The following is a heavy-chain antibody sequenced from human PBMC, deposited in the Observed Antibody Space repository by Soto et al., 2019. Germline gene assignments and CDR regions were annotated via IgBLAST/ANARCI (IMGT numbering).Heavy chain of an antibody. CDR1: GYTFTSYG. V-gene: IGHV1-18*01. J-gene: IGHJ2*01. Sequence: GASVKVSCKASGYTFTSYGISWVRQAPGQGLEWMGWISAYNGNTNYAQKLQGRVTMTTDTSTSTAYKELRSLRSDDTAVYYCARDGLLRYFDLWGRGTLVTVSS. CDR3: ARDGLLRYFDL. D-gene: IGHD3-9*01. CDR2: ISAYNGNT.